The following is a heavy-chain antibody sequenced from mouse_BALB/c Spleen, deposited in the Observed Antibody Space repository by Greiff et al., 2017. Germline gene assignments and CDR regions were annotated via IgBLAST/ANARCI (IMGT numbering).Heavy chain of an antibody. V-gene: IGHV3-2*02. CDR3: ARSYDY. Sequence: EVKLMESGPGLVKPSQSLSLTCTVTGYSITSDYAWNWIRQFPGNKLEWMGYISYSGSTSYNPSLKSRISITRDTSKNQFFLQLNSVTTEDTATYYCARSYDYWGQGTTLTVSS. CDR1: GYSITSDYA. CDR2: ISYSGST. J-gene: IGHJ2*01.